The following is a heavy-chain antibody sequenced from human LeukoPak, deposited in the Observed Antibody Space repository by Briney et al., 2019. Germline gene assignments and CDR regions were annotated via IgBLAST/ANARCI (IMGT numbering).Heavy chain of an antibody. J-gene: IGHJ4*02. CDR3: ARGIGGPDY. Sequence: GGPLRLSCAASGFTFSSYAMSWLPQAPGKALEWLSVIRGSGDNTYYADSVKGRFTISRDNSKSTLYLQMNSLRAEDTAVYYCARGIGGPDYWGRGTLVTVSS. V-gene: IGHV3-23*01. CDR1: GFTFSSYA. CDR2: IRGSGDNT. D-gene: IGHD4-23*01.